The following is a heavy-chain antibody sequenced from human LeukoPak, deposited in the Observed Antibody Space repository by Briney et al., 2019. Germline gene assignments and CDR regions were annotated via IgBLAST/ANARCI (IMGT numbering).Heavy chain of an antibody. J-gene: IGHJ4*02. D-gene: IGHD4-17*01. CDR3: ARGGYGDPFDY. CDR1: GGSISGYY. Sequence: SETLSLTCTVSGGSISGYYWSWIRQPAGKGLEWIGRVYTSGSTNYNPSLESRVTMSIDTSKKQFSLKLRSVTAADTAVYYCARGGYGDPFDYWGQGTLVTVSS. V-gene: IGHV4-4*07. CDR2: VYTSGST.